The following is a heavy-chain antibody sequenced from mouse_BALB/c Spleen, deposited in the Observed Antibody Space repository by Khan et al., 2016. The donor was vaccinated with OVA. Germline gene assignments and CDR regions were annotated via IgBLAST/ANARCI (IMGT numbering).Heavy chain of an antibody. V-gene: IGHV9-4*02. Sequence: QIQLVQSGPELKKPGETVRISCKASGYTFTTAGIQWVQKMPGKGLKWIGWINTHSGVPKYAEDFKGRFAFSLEISVNTAYLQITNLNNGDTATYFCARGGADYYRNDEGAMEYWGQGTSVTVSS. CDR1: GYTFTTAG. CDR2: INTHSGVP. D-gene: IGHD2-14*01. J-gene: IGHJ4*01. CDR3: ARGGADYYRNDEGAMEY.